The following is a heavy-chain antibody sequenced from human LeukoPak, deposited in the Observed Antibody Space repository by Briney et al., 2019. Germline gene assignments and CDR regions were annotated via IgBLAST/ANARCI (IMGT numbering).Heavy chain of an antibody. Sequence: GGSLRLSCAASGFTLSSYAMSWVGQAPGKGLEWVSAISGSGGSTYYADSVKGRFTISRENSKNALYLQMNSLRAEDTAVYYCAKRDYGDYEVPFDYWGQGTLVTVSS. V-gene: IGHV3-23*01. CDR3: AKRDYGDYEVPFDY. CDR1: GFTLSSYA. J-gene: IGHJ4*02. CDR2: ISGSGGST. D-gene: IGHD4-17*01.